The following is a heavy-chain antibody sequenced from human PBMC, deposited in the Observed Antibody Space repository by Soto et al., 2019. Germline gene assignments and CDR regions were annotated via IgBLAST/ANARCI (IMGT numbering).Heavy chain of an antibody. CDR1: GFTFTTSG. D-gene: IGHD2-15*01. J-gene: IGHJ4*02. V-gene: IGHV3-23*01. CDR2: ITASDGGT. CDR3: AIDRCGARCISDCDY. Sequence: EVQLLESGGGLVQPGGSLRLSCAASGFTFTTSGMNWVRQAPGKGLEWVSSITASDGGTYYADSVKGRFTISRDKSKNTLFLQLNSLRAEDTAVYYCAIDRCGARCISDCDYWGQGTLVTVSS.